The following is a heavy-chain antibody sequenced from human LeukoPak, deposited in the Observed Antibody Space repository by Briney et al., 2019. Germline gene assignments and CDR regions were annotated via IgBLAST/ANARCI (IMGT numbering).Heavy chain of an antibody. J-gene: IGHJ3*02. Sequence: GGSLRLSCTASGFTFSAFAMMWVRQAPGKGPEWIAAIRGGGTGAFYAGSVMGRFTISKDNSKDTLFLQMNNLRAEDTAVYYCARDPNGDYVGAFAMWGPGTMVTVSS. CDR3: ARDPNGDYVGAFAM. CDR2: IRGGGTGA. CDR1: GFTFSAFA. V-gene: IGHV3-23*01. D-gene: IGHD4-17*01.